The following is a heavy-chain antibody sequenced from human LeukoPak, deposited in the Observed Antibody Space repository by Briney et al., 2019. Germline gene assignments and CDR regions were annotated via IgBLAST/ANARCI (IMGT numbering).Heavy chain of an antibody. CDR2: IYSGGST. Sequence: GSLNLSCAASGFPVSSNYMSWAPQAPGKGREWVSVIYSGGSTYYADSVKGPFTISRDNSKNTLYLQMNSLRAEGTAVYYCARDSLAAAGAFDYWGQGTLVTVSS. CDR1: GFPVSSNY. V-gene: IGHV3-53*01. CDR3: ARDSLAAAGAFDY. J-gene: IGHJ4*02. D-gene: IGHD6-13*01.